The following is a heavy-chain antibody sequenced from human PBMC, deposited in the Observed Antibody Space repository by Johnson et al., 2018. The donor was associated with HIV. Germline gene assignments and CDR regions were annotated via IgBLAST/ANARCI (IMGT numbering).Heavy chain of an antibody. Sequence: QVQLVESGGGVVQPGGSLRLSCAASGFTFSSYGMHWVRQAPGKGLEWVAFIRYDGSNKYYADSVKGRFSISRDNAKNSLYLQMNSLRAEDTAIYYCARNPLFSAFDIWGQGTMVTVSS. CDR2: IRYDGSNK. J-gene: IGHJ3*02. V-gene: IGHV3-30*02. CDR1: GFTFSSYG. CDR3: ARNPLFSAFDI. D-gene: IGHD3-10*02.